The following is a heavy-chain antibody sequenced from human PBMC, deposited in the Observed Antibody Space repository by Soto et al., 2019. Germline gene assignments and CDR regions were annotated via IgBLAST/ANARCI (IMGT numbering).Heavy chain of an antibody. J-gene: IGHJ4*02. V-gene: IGHV3-23*01. D-gene: IGHD3-10*01. CDR1: GFTFNNYA. Sequence: EVQLLESGGGLVQPGGSLRLSCAASGFTFNNYAMTWVRQAPGKWLEWVLAISGGGDTTSYADSVKGRFTVSRDVSKNTLYLQMSSLRAEDTALYYCAKGRGGSGSLTPRVDFWGQGTLVTVSS. CDR2: ISGGGDTT. CDR3: AKGRGGSGSLTPRVDF.